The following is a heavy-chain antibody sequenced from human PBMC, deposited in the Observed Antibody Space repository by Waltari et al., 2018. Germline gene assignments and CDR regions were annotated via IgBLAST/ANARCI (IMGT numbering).Heavy chain of an antibody. CDR1: GFTFSSYW. CDR2: IKQDGRDK. D-gene: IGHD3-22*01. CDR3: ARLNWDVVKAVDY. Sequence: EVQLVESGGGLVQPGGSLSLSCAASGFTFSSYWMSWVGQAPGKGREWVANIKQDGRDKYYGDSGKGRFTRSRENAKNSLYLQMNSLRVEDTAIYYCARLNWDVVKAVDYWGQGTLVTVSS. J-gene: IGHJ4*02. V-gene: IGHV3-7*01.